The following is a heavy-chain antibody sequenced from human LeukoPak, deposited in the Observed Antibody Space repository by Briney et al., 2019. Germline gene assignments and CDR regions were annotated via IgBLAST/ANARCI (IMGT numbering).Heavy chain of an antibody. D-gene: IGHD1-26*01. J-gene: IGHJ4*02. CDR2: INPNSGGT. CDR1: GYTFTGSY. Sequence: ASVKDSCKASGYTFTGSYIHWVRQVPGQGLEWVVWINPNSGGTNYAQNFQDRVTMTRDTSISTAYMELSRLTSDDMAIYYCARDMGAWDIDYWGQGTLVTVSS. V-gene: IGHV1-2*02. CDR3: ARDMGAWDIDY.